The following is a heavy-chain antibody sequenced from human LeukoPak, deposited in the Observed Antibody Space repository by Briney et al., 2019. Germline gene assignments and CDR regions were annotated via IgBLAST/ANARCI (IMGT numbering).Heavy chain of an antibody. V-gene: IGHV3-21*01. CDR1: GFTFSSYS. J-gene: IGHJ6*03. D-gene: IGHD1-26*01. Sequence: GGSLRLSCAAPGFTFSSYSMNWVRQAPGKGLEWVSSISSSSSYIYYADSVKGRFTISRDNAKNSVYLQMNSLRAEDTAVYYCARDLRLGGATFYYMDVWGKGPRSPSP. CDR3: ARDLRLGGATFYYMDV. CDR2: ISSSSSYI.